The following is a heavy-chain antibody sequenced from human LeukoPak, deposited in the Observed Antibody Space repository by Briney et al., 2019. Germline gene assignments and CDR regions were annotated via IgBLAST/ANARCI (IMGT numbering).Heavy chain of an antibody. CDR1: GFTFSRYA. CDR3: AKAARGYYDSSGPFDY. CDR2: ISWNSGSV. V-gene: IGHV3-9*03. D-gene: IGHD3-22*01. Sequence: GGSLRLSCAASGFTFSRYAMSWVRQAPGKGLEWVSGISWNSGSVGYADSVKGRFTISRDNAKNSLYLQMNSLRAEDMAFFYCAKAARGYYDSSGPFDYWGQGTLVTVSS. J-gene: IGHJ4*02.